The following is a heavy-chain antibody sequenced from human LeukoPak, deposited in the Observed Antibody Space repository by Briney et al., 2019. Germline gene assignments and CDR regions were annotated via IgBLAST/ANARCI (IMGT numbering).Heavy chain of an antibody. Sequence: PGGSLRLSCAASGFTFSDYYMSWIRQAPGKGLEWVSYISSSGSTIYYADSVKGRFTISRDNSKNTLYLQMNSLRAEDTAVYYCAKDRLRVVVENWGQGTLVTVSS. CDR2: ISSSGSTI. J-gene: IGHJ4*02. CDR3: AKDRLRVVVEN. CDR1: GFTFSDYY. V-gene: IGHV3-11*01. D-gene: IGHD2-2*01.